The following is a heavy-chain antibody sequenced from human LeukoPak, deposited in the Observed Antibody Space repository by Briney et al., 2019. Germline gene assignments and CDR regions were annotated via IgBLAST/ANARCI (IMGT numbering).Heavy chain of an antibody. Sequence: GRSLRLSCAASGFTFSSYGMHWVRQAPGKGLEWVAVIWYDGSNKYYADSVKGRFTISRDNSENTLYLQMNSLRAEDTAVYYCARANTYDSNYYYGMDVWGQGTTVTVSS. CDR2: IWYDGSNK. J-gene: IGHJ6*02. V-gene: IGHV3-33*01. CDR3: ARANTYDSNYYYGMDV. CDR1: GFTFSSYG. D-gene: IGHD5-12*01.